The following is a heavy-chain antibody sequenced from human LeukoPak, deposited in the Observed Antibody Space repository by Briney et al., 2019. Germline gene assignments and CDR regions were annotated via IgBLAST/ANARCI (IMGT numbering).Heavy chain of an antibody. CDR3: ARAPPLYYYDSSGYDYYYYGMDV. J-gene: IGHJ6*02. D-gene: IGHD3-22*01. V-gene: IGHV4-4*02. Sequence: SGTLSLTCAVSGGSISSSNWWSWVRQPPGKGLEWIGEIYHSGSTNYNPSLKSRVTISVDKSKNQFSLKLSSVTAADTAVYYCARAPPLYYYDSSGYDYYYYGMDVWGQGTTVTVSS. CDR1: GGSISSSNW. CDR2: IYHSGST.